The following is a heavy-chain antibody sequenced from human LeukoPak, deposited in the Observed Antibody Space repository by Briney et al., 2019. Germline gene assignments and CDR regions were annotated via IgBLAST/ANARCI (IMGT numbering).Heavy chain of an antibody. Sequence: KAGGSLRLSCAASGFTFSSYSMNWVRQAPGKGLEWVSSISSSSSYIYYADSVKGRFTISRDNAKNSLYLQMNSLRAEDTAVYYCARVDFLTGYYYDYWGQGTLVTVSS. D-gene: IGHD3-9*01. CDR2: ISSSSSYI. V-gene: IGHV3-21*01. J-gene: IGHJ4*02. CDR1: GFTFSSYS. CDR3: ARVDFLTGYYYDY.